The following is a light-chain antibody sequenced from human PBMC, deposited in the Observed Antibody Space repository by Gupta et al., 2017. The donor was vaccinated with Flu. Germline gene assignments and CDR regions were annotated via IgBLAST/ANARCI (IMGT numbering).Light chain of an antibody. J-gene: IGLJ3*02. V-gene: IGLV1-44*01. CDR1: SSTIGSNP. Sequence: VTISCSGSSSTIGSNPVNWYQQLPRTAPNLLIYTNNQRPSGVPDRFSGSKSDTSASLAISGLQSEDEADYYCASWDDSLNGGVFGGGTKLTVL. CDR3: ASWDDSLNGGV. CDR2: TNN.